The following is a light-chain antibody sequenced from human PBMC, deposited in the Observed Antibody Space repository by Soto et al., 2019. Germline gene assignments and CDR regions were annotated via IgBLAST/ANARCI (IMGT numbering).Light chain of an antibody. V-gene: IGKV1-5*01. CDR2: DVS. CDR3: LQDINYPWT. J-gene: IGKJ1*01. CDR1: QSIGSW. Sequence: DIQMPQSPSPLSASLGDRFTITCRASQSIGSWLTWYQQRPGKAPKLLIYDVSGLESGVPSRFSGSGSGTDFTLTISGLQSEDFATYYCLQDINYPWTFGQGTKVDIK.